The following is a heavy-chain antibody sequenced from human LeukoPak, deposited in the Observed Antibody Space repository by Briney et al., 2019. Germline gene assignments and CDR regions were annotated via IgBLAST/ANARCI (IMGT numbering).Heavy chain of an antibody. CDR1: GYTFTSYY. V-gene: IGHV1-46*01. Sequence: ASVKVSCKASGYTFTSYYMHWVRQAPGQGLEGMGIINPSGGSTSYAQKFQGRVTMTRDMSTSTVYMELSSLRSEDTAVYYCARDAGTIYDSSGYYVYGAFDIWGQGTMVTVSS. CDR3: ARDAGTIYDSSGYYVYGAFDI. CDR2: INPSGGST. D-gene: IGHD3-22*01. J-gene: IGHJ3*02.